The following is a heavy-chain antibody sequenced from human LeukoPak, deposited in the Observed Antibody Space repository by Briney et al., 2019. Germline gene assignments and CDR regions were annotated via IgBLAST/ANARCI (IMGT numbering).Heavy chain of an antibody. CDR3: ARDKYYDSRSGGTDV. V-gene: IGHV1-18*01. D-gene: IGHD3-22*01. CDR1: GYTFTSYY. Sequence: ASVKVSCKTSGYTFTSYYISWVRQAPGQGLEWMAWISAYNGNTNYAQKLQGRVTMTTDTSTSTAYMELRSLRSDDTAVYYCARDKYYDSRSGGTDVWGKGTTVTVSS. CDR2: ISAYNGNT. J-gene: IGHJ6*04.